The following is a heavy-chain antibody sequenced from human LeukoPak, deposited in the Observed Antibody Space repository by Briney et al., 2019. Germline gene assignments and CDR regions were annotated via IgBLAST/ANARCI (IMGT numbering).Heavy chain of an antibody. CDR1: GGTFSSYA. CDR3: AGESVQWPYYGMDV. V-gene: IGHV1-18*01. Sequence: ASVKVSCKASGGTFSSYAISWVRQAPGQGLEWMGWISAYNGNTNYAQKFQGRVTMTTDTSTSTAYMELRSLRSDDTAVYYCAGESVQWPYYGMDVWGQGTTVTVPS. CDR2: ISAYNGNT. D-gene: IGHD6-19*01. J-gene: IGHJ6*02.